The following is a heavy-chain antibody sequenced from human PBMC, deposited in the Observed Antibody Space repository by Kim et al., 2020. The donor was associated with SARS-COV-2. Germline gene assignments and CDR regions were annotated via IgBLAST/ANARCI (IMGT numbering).Heavy chain of an antibody. J-gene: IGHJ6*02. V-gene: IGHV4-31*02. Sequence: SRVTISVDTSKNQFSLQLSSVTAADTAVYYCARDWYSSSSDGYYYYGMDVWGQGTTVTVSS. D-gene: IGHD6-6*01. CDR3: ARDWYSSSSDGYYYYGMDV.